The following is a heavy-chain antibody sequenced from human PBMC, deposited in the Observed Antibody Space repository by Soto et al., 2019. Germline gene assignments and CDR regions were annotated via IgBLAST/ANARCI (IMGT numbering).Heavy chain of an antibody. CDR3: AKGQGFSAYYYGMDV. Sequence: VQLSESGGGLVQPGGSLRLSCAVSGFSFAGYAMSWVRQAPGKGLEWVSGISGGGASTYYAGSVKGRFTISRDNSGYTVYLQMNSLIAEDTAVYYCAKGQGFSAYYYGMDVWGQGTAVTVSS. V-gene: IGHV3-23*01. CDR2: ISGGGAST. J-gene: IGHJ6*02. D-gene: IGHD6-19*01. CDR1: GFSFAGYA.